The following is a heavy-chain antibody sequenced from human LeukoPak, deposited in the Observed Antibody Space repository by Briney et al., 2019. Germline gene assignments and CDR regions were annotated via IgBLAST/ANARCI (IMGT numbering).Heavy chain of an antibody. CDR1: GGSISSGNYY. CDR3: ARVGDYGDYVLDY. CDR2: IHYSGST. V-gene: IGHV4-30-4*08. Sequence: SETLSLTCTVSGGSISSGNYYWSWIRQHPGKGLEWIGYIHYSGSTYYNPSLKSRVTISVDTSKNQFSLKLSSVTAADTAVYYCARVGDYGDYVLDYWGQGTLVTVSS. D-gene: IGHD4-17*01. J-gene: IGHJ4*02.